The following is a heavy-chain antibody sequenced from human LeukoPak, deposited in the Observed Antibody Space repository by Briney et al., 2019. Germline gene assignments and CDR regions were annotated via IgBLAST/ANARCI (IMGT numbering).Heavy chain of an antibody. J-gene: IGHJ4*02. CDR2: IYSGGTT. CDR1: GFTFSSYA. Sequence: GGSLRLSCAASGFTFSSYAMHWVRQAPGKGLEWVSVIYSGGTTYYADSVKGRFTISRDNSKNTLYLQMNSLRAEDTAVYYCARDWKGGYNYGHPTLTSDYWGQGTLVTVSS. D-gene: IGHD5-18*01. V-gene: IGHV3-66*01. CDR3: ARDWKGGYNYGHPTLTSDY.